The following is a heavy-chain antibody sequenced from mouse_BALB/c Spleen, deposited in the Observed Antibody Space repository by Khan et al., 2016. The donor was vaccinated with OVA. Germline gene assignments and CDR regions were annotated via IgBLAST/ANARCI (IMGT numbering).Heavy chain of an antibody. CDR3: TRPARIKY. Sequence: EVQLQESGPGLVKPSQSLSLTCTVTGYSITSGYGWNLIRQFPGNKLEWMGYISNNGSTNYNPSLKRRISITLDTSKTLFFLQLTTVTTKDTATYNCTRPARIKYWNKGTTLAVSS. J-gene: IGHJ2*01. CDR1: GYSITSGYG. CDR2: ISNNGST. V-gene: IGHV3-1*02.